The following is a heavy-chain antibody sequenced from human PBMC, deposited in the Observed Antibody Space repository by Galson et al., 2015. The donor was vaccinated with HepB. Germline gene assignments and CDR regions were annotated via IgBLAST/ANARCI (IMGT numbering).Heavy chain of an antibody. J-gene: IGHJ4*02. D-gene: IGHD5-12*01. CDR2: TYYRYKWYN. CDR3: ARDLVVVATIKGFDY. CDR1: GDSVSSNSAA. Sequence: CAISGDSVSSNSAAWNCIRQSPSRGLEWLGRTYYRYKWYNDYAVSVKSRITINPDTSRNQFSLQLNSVTPEDTAVYYCARDLVVVATIKGFDYWGQGTLVTVSS. V-gene: IGHV6-1*01.